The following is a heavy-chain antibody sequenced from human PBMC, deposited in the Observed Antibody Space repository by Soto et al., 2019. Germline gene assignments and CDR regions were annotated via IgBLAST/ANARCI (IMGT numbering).Heavy chain of an antibody. D-gene: IGHD6-6*01. V-gene: IGHV3-23*01. J-gene: IGHJ4*02. CDR2: ISTSGGNR. Sequence: EVRLLESGGGLVQPGGSLRLSCAASGFTYTNYAMTWVRQTPGKGLEWVSTISTSGGNRYYADSVKGRFTISRDNSENTVYLQMICLRVDDTALYYCGKERSARGIDYWGPGTLVTVSS. CDR3: GKERSARGIDY. CDR1: GFTYTNYA.